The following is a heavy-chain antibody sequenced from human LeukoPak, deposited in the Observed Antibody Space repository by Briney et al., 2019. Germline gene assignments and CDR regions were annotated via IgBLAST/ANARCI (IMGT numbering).Heavy chain of an antibody. CDR1: GYTFTGYY. D-gene: IGHD3-22*01. J-gene: IGHJ4*02. V-gene: IGHV1-2*06. CDR3: ARGLNYYDSSGYYYDRDGFD. Sequence: ASVKVSCKASGYTFTGYYMHWVRQAPGQGLEWMGRINPNSGGTNYAQKFQGRVTMTRDTSISTAYMELSSLRSEDTAVYYCARGLNYYDSSGYYYDRDGFDWGQGTLVTVSS. CDR2: INPNSGGT.